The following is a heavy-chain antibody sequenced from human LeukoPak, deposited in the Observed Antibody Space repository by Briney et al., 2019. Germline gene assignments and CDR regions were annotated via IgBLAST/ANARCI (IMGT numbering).Heavy chain of an antibody. D-gene: IGHD3-22*01. CDR1: GGSISIYY. CDR2: IYDSGST. J-gene: IGHJ3*02. V-gene: IGHV4-59*01. CDR3: ASLTTAEAFDI. Sequence: SETLSLTCTVSGGSISIYYWSWIRQPPGKGLEWIGYIYDSGSTNYNPSLKSRVTISVDTSKNQFSLKLSSVTAADTAVYYCASLTTAEAFDIWGQGTVVTVSS.